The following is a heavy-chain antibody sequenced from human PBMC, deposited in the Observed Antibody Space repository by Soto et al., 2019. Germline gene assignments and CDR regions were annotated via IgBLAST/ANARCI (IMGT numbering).Heavy chain of an antibody. D-gene: IGHD2-15*01. CDR1: RFTFSDRA. CDR2: ISGGGSGA. Sequence: EVQLLESGGGLVQPGGSLRLSCTANRFTFSDRARTWVRQAPGKGLEWLSGISGGGSGAYYADSVKGRFTVSRANSNNTLFLQMDSLRVEDTAVYYCAIDLWWYTHWGQGTLVTVSS. J-gene: IGHJ4*02. CDR3: AIDLWWYTH. V-gene: IGHV3-23*01.